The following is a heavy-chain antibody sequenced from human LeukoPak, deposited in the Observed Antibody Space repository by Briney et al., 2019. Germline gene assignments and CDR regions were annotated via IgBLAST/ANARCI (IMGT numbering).Heavy chain of an antibody. CDR3: ARDIVSGSGSLDY. CDR1: RFSFSNYW. CDR2: VKSDGSNR. D-gene: IGHD3-10*01. V-gene: IGHV3-74*01. Sequence: GGSLRLSCAASRFSFSNYWMHWVRQAPGKGLVCLSRVKSDGSNRSYADSVKGRFTISRDNAENMLYLQMNTLGAEDTAVYYCARDIVSGSGSLDYWGQGTLVTVSS. J-gene: IGHJ4*02.